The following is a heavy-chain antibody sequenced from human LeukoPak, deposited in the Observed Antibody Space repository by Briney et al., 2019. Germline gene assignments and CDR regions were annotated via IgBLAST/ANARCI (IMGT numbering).Heavy chain of an antibody. CDR1: GFIFNNFG. CDR2: ISNDRGGT. V-gene: IGHV3-23*01. CDR3: AKGSSGYFADL. D-gene: IGHD3-22*01. J-gene: IGHJ5*02. Sequence: GGSLRLSCTASGFIFNNFGLMWVRQAPGKGLEWVSAISNDRGGTTYADFVKGRFTISRDNSKNTLFLQMNSLRAEDTALYYCAKGSSGYFADLWGQGTLVTVSS.